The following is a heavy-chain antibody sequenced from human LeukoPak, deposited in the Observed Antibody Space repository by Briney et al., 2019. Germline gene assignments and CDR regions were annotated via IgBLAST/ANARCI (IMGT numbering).Heavy chain of an antibody. CDR1: GFTFSSYA. V-gene: IGHV3-30-3*01. J-gene: IGHJ6*02. CDR3: ARDYEVITMCYYYYYGMDV. Sequence: GRSLRLSCAASGFTFSSYAMHWVRQAPGKGLEWVAVISFAGSNKYYADSVKGRFTISRDNSKNTLYLQMNSLRAEDTAVYYCARDYEVITMCYYYYYGMDVWGQGTTVTVSS. CDR2: ISFAGSNK. D-gene: IGHD3-10*02.